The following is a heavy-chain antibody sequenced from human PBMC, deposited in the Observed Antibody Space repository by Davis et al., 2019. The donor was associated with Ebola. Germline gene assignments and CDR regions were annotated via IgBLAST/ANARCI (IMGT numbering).Heavy chain of an antibody. V-gene: IGHV3-48*02. J-gene: IGHJ4*02. Sequence: PGGSLRLSCVTSGFTSTSYSFNWNRQTPGKGLEWIAHINTRGDARVHADSVRGRFTISRDDAANSLSLQMDSLKHEDTAVYYCVRDYLFAFDSWGQGTPVTVSS. CDR2: INTRGDAR. CDR1: GFTSTSYS. D-gene: IGHD3-10*02. CDR3: VRDYLFAFDS.